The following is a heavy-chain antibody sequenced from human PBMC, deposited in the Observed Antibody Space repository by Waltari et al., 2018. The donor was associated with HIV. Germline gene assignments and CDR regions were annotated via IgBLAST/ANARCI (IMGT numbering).Heavy chain of an antibody. Sequence: QVQLVESGGGVVQPGRSLRRSCAASGLTFSSYAIHWVRQAPGKGLEWVAVISYDGSNKYYADSVKGRFTISRDNSKNTLYLQMNSLRAEDTAVYYCARGGYGWLPDGYWGQGTLVTVSS. CDR2: ISYDGSNK. V-gene: IGHV3-30-3*01. D-gene: IGHD5-18*01. CDR3: ARGGYGWLPDGY. CDR1: GLTFSSYA. J-gene: IGHJ4*02.